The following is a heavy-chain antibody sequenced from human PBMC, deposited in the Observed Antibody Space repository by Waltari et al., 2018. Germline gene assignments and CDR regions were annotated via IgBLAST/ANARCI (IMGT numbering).Heavy chain of an antibody. J-gene: IGHJ6*02. CDR1: GGSLSSSSYY. CDR2: IYYRGRT. D-gene: IGHD6-13*01. Sequence: QLQLQESGPGLVKPSETLYLTCTVSGGSLSSSSYYWGWIRQPPGKGLEWIVSIYYRGRTYYTPSLKSRVTISVDTSKNQFSLKLSSVTAADTAVYYCARDKGSWSSTDMDVWGQGTTVTVSS. V-gene: IGHV4-39*07. CDR3: ARDKGSWSSTDMDV.